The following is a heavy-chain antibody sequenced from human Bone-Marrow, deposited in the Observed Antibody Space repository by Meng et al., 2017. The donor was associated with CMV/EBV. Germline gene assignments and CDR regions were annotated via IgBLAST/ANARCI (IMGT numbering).Heavy chain of an antibody. CDR2: ISGSGGST. V-gene: IGHV3-23*01. J-gene: IGHJ6*02. D-gene: IGHD3-10*01. Sequence: GGSLRLSCAASGFTFSSYAMSWVRQAPGKGLEWVSAISGSGGSTYYADSVKGRFTISRDNSKNTLYLQMNSLRAEDTAVYYCVRVSGTSSQYRPMDVWGQGTTVTVSS. CDR3: VRVSGTSSQYRPMDV. CDR1: GFTFSSYA.